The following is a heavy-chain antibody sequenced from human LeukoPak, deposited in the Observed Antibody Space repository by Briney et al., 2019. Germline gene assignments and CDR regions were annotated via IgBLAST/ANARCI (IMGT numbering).Heavy chain of an antibody. J-gene: IGHJ4*02. CDR2: ISSSSSYI. CDR1: GFTFSSYS. CDR3: ARSEDSYDILTGYYQDRFDY. D-gene: IGHD3-9*01. Sequence: PGRSLRLSRAASGFTFSSYSMNWVRQAPGKGLEWVSSISSSSSYIYYADSVKGRFTISRDNAKNSLYLQMNSLRAEDTAVYYCARSEDSYDILTGYYQDRFDYWGQGTLVTVSS. V-gene: IGHV3-21*01.